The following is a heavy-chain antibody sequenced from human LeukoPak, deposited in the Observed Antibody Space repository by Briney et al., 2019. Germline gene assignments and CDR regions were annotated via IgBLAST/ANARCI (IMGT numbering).Heavy chain of an antibody. D-gene: IGHD6-13*01. CDR1: GFTFDDYT. V-gene: IGHV3-43*01. CDR2: ISWDGGST. Sequence: GGSLRLSCAASGFTFDDYTMHWVRQAPGKGLEWVSLISWDGGSTYYADSVKGRFTISRDNSKNSLYLQMNSLRTEDTALNYCAKDSGLAAAGAADYWGQGTLVTVSS. J-gene: IGHJ4*02. CDR3: AKDSGLAAAGAADY.